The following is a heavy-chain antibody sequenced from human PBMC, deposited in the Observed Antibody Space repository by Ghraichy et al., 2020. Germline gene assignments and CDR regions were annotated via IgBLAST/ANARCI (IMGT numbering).Heavy chain of an antibody. CDR1: GFTFSSYA. J-gene: IGHJ4*02. D-gene: IGHD3-22*01. CDR2: ISGSGGST. Sequence: GGSLRLSCAASGFTFSSYAMSWVRQAPGKGLEWVSAISGSGGSTYYADSVKGRFTISRDNSKNTLYLQMNSLRAEDTAVYYCAKSLLLSYYDSSGYRVPMDYWGQGTLVTVSS. V-gene: IGHV3-23*01. CDR3: AKSLLLSYYDSSGYRVPMDY.